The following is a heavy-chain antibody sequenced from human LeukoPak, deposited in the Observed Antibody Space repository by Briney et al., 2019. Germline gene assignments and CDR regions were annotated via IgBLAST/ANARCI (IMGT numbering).Heavy chain of an antibody. Sequence: ASVKASCKVSGYTLTELSMHWVRQAPGKGLEWMGGFDPEDGETIYAQKFQGRVTMTEDTSTDTAYMELSSLRSEDTAVYYCGVRGYGSGSYYNGYGMDVWGKGTTVTVSS. J-gene: IGHJ6*04. D-gene: IGHD3-10*01. CDR2: FDPEDGET. CDR3: GVRGYGSGSYYNGYGMDV. CDR1: GYTLTELS. V-gene: IGHV1-24*01.